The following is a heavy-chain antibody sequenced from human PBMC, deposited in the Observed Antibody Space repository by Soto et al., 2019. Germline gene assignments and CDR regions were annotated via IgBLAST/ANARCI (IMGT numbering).Heavy chain of an antibody. D-gene: IGHD3-3*01. CDR3: ARGGSDYHQKYYDFWSGYPLFDY. CDR1: GFTFSSYS. V-gene: IGHV3-21*01. J-gene: IGHJ4*02. CDR2: ISSSSSYI. Sequence: GGSLRLSCAASGFTFSSYSMNWVRQAPGKGLEWVSSISSSSSYIYYADSVKGRFTISRDNAKNSLYLQMNSLRAEDTAVYYCARGGSDYHQKYYDFWSGYPLFDYWGQGTLVTVSS.